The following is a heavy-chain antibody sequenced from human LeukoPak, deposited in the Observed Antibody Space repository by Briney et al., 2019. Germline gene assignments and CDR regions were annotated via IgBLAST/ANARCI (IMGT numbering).Heavy chain of an antibody. Sequence: SETPSLTCAVYGGSFSGYYWSWIRQPPGKGLEWIGEINHSGSTNYNPSLKSRVTISVDTSKNQFSLKLSSVTAADTAVYYCAREGRWLLHWFDPWGQGTLVTVSS. CDR1: GGSFSGYY. V-gene: IGHV4-34*01. J-gene: IGHJ5*02. D-gene: IGHD3-22*01. CDR3: AREGRWLLHWFDP. CDR2: INHSGST.